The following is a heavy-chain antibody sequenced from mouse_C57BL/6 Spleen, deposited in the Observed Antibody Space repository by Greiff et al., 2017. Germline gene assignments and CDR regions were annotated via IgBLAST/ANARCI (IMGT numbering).Heavy chain of an antibody. CDR1: GYTFTSYW. CDR2: IYPSDSET. V-gene: IGHV1-61*01. J-gene: IGHJ3*01. Sequence: QVQLKQPGAELVRPGSSVKLSCKASGYTFTSYWMDWVKQRPGQGLEWIGNIYPSDSETHYNQKFKDKATLTVDKSSSTAYMQLSSLTSEDSAVYCCAGGDYDGVFAYWGQGTLVTVSA. D-gene: IGHD2-4*01. CDR3: AGGDYDGVFAY.